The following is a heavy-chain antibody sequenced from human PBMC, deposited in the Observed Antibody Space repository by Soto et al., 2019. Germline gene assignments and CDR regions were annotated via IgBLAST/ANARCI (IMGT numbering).Heavy chain of an antibody. J-gene: IGHJ6*02. CDR1: GFTFDDYA. CDR3: AKGSLSGDILPGYYPLYYYGMDV. V-gene: IGHV3-9*01. D-gene: IGHD3-9*01. Sequence: GGSVRLSCAASGFTFDDYAMHWVRQAPGKGLEWVSGISWNSGSIGYADSVKGRFTISRDNAKNSLYLQMNSLRAEDTALHYCAKGSLSGDILPGYYPLYYYGMDVWGQGTTVTVAS. CDR2: ISWNSGSI.